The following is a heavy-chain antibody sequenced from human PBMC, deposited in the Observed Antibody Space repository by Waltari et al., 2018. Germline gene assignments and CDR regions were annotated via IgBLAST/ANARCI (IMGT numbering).Heavy chain of an antibody. J-gene: IGHJ4*02. V-gene: IGHV3-33*01. CDR1: GFSFSAHG. CDR2: IGYDGNNK. CDR3: SRDLQHGDFGRGRDY. D-gene: IGHD4-17*01. Sequence: QEQLVESGGGVVQPGGSLTLSCVASGFSFSAHGMHWVRQAPGKGLGWVALIGYDGNNKYQVDSGKGRFTISRDNAKNTLYLQMNSLRAEDTAVYYCSRDLQHGDFGRGRDYWGQGTLVTVSS.